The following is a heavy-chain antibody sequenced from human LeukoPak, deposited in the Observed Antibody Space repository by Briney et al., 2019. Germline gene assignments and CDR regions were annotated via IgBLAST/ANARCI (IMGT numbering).Heavy chain of an antibody. Sequence: ASAKVSCKASGYTFTGYYMHWVRQAPGQGLEWMGWINPNSGGTNYAQKFQGRVTMTRDTSISTAHMELSRLRSDDTAVYYCARFGYYDSSGYYLFDYWGQGTLVTVSS. CDR3: ARFGYYDSSGYYLFDY. CDR1: GYTFTGYY. CDR2: INPNSGGT. D-gene: IGHD3-22*01. V-gene: IGHV1-2*02. J-gene: IGHJ4*02.